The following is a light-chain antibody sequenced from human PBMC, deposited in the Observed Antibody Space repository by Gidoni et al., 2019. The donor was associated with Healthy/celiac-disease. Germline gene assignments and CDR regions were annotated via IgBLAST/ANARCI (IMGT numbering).Light chain of an antibody. V-gene: IGKV1-39*01. CDR3: QQSYSTPPLT. J-gene: IGKJ4*01. Sequence: DIQMTQSPSSLSASVGDRVTITCRASQSISSYLNWYHQKPGKAPKLLIYAASSLQSGVPSRFSGSGSGTDCTLTISSLQPEDFATYYCQQSYSTPPLTFGGGTKVEIK. CDR2: AAS. CDR1: QSISSY.